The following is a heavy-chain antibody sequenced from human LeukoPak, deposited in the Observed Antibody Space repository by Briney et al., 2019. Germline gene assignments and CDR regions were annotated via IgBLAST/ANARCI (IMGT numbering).Heavy chain of an antibody. CDR1: GESFSGYY. D-gene: IGHD3-22*01. V-gene: IGHV4-34*01. CDR2: INHSGST. Sequence: SETLSLTCAVYGESFSGYYWSWIRQPPGKGLEWIGEINHSGSTNYNPSLKSRVTISVDTSKNQFSLKLSSVTAADTAVYYCARGVYYYDNSGPPNWFDPWGQGTLVTVSS. CDR3: ARGVYYYDNSGPPNWFDP. J-gene: IGHJ5*02.